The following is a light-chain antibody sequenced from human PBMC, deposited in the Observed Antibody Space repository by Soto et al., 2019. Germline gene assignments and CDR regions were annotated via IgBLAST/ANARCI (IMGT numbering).Light chain of an antibody. V-gene: IGKV1-39*01. CDR2: AAS. Sequence: DLQLTQSPSSLSASVGDRVTITCRASQSIAFYVNWFQQKPGRAPRLLIYAASSLQSGVPSRFXGSGSGTDFTLTINSLQPEDSATYFCQQSSNSPMYTFGQGT. CDR1: QSIAFY. CDR3: QQSSNSPMYT. J-gene: IGKJ2*01.